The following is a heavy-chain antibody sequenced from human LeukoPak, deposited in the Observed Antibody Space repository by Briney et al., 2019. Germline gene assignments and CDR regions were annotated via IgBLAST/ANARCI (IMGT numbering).Heavy chain of an antibody. CDR3: ARVLGYCSGGSCSNWFDP. J-gene: IGHJ5*02. Sequence: ASVKVSCKASGYTFTSYAMHRVRQAPGQRLEWMGWINAGNGNTKYSQKFQGRVTITRDTSASTAYMELSSLRSEDTAVYYCARVLGYCSGGSCSNWFDPWGQGTLVTVSS. CDR1: GYTFTSYA. CDR2: INAGNGNT. D-gene: IGHD2-15*01. V-gene: IGHV1-3*01.